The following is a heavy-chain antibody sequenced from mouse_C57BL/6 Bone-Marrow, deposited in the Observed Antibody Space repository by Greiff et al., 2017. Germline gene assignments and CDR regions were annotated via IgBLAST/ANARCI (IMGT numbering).Heavy chain of an antibody. D-gene: IGHD1-1*01. V-gene: IGHV1-82*01. CDR3: ARGDGSSFDY. J-gene: IGHJ2*01. CDR2: SYPGDGDT. Sequence: QVQLQQSGPELVKPGASVKISCKASGYAFSSSWMNWVKQRPGKGLEWIGRSYPGDGDTNYNGKFKGKATLTAAKSSSTAYMQLSSLTSDDSAVYFCARGDGSSFDYWGQGTTLTVSS. CDR1: GYAFSSSW.